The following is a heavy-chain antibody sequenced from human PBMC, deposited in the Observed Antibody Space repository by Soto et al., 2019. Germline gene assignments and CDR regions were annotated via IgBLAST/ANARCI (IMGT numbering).Heavy chain of an antibody. CDR3: ARGSGGSSLVRYGIGAFDI. CDR2: IYYSGST. Sequence: PSETLSLTCTVSGGSISSSSYYWGWIRQPPGKGLEWIGSIYYSGSTYYNPSLKSRVTISVDTSKNQFSLKLSSVTAADTAVYYCARGSGGSSLVRYGIGAFDIWGQGTMVTVSS. V-gene: IGHV4-39*01. D-gene: IGHD3-10*02. CDR1: GGSISSSSYY. J-gene: IGHJ3*02.